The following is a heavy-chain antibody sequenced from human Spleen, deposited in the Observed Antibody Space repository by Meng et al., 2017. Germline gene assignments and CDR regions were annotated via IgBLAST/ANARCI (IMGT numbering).Heavy chain of an antibody. J-gene: IGHJ4*02. CDR2: IYYSGST. CDR3: ARSGTDVLVVTTFDY. V-gene: IGHV4-59*08. CDR1: GGSISTYY. D-gene: IGHD2-21*02. Sequence: SETLSLTCTVSGGSISTYYWTWIRQPPGKGLEWIGYIYYSGSTNYNPSLKSRVTISVDTSKNRFSLKLTSVTAADTAVYYCARSGTDVLVVTTFDYWGQGTLVTVSS.